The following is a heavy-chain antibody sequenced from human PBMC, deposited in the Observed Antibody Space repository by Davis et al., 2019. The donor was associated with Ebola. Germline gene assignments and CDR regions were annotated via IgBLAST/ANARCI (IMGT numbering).Heavy chain of an antibody. D-gene: IGHD3-3*01. Sequence: PSETLSLTCTVSGGSVSSGSYYWSWIRQAPGKGLEWVSYISSSGSTIYYADSVKGRFTISRDNAKKSLYLQMNSLRAEDTAVYYCARDLITISRRYYGMDVWGQGTTVTVSS. CDR2: ISSSGSTI. CDR1: GGSVSSGSYY. CDR3: ARDLITISRRYYGMDV. J-gene: IGHJ6*02. V-gene: IGHV3-11*01.